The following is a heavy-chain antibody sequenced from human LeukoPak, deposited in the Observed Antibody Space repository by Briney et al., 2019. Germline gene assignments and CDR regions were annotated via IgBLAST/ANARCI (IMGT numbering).Heavy chain of an antibody. CDR1: GASVSSDY. Sequence: PSETLSLTCSVSGASVSSDYWNWIRQSPGRGLEWIGYTHYRGDINYNPSLKSRLTMSVDASSNQVSLKLSSATAADAAVYYCGRNLGSGSDHWGQGTLVTVSS. D-gene: IGHD3-10*01. V-gene: IGHV4-59*02. J-gene: IGHJ4*02. CDR3: GRNLGSGSDH. CDR2: THYRGDI.